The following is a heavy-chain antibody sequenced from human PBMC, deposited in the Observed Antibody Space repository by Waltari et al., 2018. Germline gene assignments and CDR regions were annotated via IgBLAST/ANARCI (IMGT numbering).Heavy chain of an antibody. D-gene: IGHD3-10*01. CDR2: IYYSGST. J-gene: IGHJ4*02. CDR1: GGSISSSSYY. V-gene: IGHV4-39*07. Sequence: QLQLQESGPGLVKPSETLSLTCTVSGGSISSSSYYWGWIRQPPGKGLEWIGSIYYSGSTYYNPSRKSRVTISVDTSKNQFSLKLSSVTAADTAVYYCASEVRGVTRNQTLIDYWGQGTLVTVSS. CDR3: ASEVRGVTRNQTLIDY.